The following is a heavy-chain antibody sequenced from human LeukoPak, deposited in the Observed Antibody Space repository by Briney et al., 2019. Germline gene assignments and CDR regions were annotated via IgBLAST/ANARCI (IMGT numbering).Heavy chain of an antibody. J-gene: IGHJ4*02. D-gene: IGHD2-2*01. CDR2: INPNSGGT. V-gene: IGHV1-2*02. CDR3: ARAIFVQLLGVGY. CDR1: GYTFTGYY. Sequence: GASVKVSCKASGYTFTGYYMHWVRQAPGQGLEWMGWINPNSGGTNYAQKFQGRVTMTRDPSISTAYLELSRLRSDDTAVYYCARAIFVQLLGVGYWGQGTLVTVSS.